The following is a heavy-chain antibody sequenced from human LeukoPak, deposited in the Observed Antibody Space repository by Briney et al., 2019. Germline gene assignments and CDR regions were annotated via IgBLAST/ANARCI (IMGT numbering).Heavy chain of an antibody. J-gene: IGHJ6*03. CDR2: IKQDGSEK. V-gene: IGHV3-7*01. CDR1: GFTFSNYW. CDR3: ARETHRITIFGVVSSYYMDV. Sequence: PGGSLRLSCAASGFTFSNYWMHWVRQAPGKGLEWVANIKQDGSEKYYVDSVKGRFTISRDNAKNSLYLQMNSLRAEDTAVYYCARETHRITIFGVVSSYYMDVWGKGTTVTVSS. D-gene: IGHD3-3*01.